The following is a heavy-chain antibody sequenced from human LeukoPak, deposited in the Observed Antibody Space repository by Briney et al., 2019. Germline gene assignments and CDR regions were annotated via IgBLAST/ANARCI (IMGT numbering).Heavy chain of an antibody. J-gene: IGHJ5*02. D-gene: IGHD2-2*01. V-gene: IGHV3-23*01. Sequence: GGSLRLSCAASGFTFSSYAMSWVRQAPGKGLEWVSAISGSGGSTYYADSVKGRFTISRDNSKNTLYLQMNSLRAEDTAVYYCARHGSSSMLNWCDPWGQGTLVTVSS. CDR2: ISGSGGST. CDR3: ARHGSSSMLNWCDP. CDR1: GFTFSSYA.